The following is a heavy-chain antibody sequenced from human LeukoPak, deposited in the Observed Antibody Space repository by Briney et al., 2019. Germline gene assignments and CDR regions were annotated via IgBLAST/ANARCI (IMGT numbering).Heavy chain of an antibody. Sequence: TGGSLRLSCAASGFTFSSYTMHWVRQAPGRGLEWVSYISSSGSPTYYADSVKGRFTISRDNAQNSLYLQMTSLRAEDTAVYYCVGRYWYYDFGWWGQGTLVTVSS. CDR2: ISSSGSPT. CDR1: GFTFSSYT. J-gene: IGHJ4*02. CDR3: VGRYWYYDFGW. D-gene: IGHD3-3*01. V-gene: IGHV3-48*01.